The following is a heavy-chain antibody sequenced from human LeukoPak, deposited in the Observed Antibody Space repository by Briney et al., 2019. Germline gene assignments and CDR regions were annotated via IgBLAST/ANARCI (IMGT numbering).Heavy chain of an antibody. J-gene: IGHJ4*02. Sequence: GKSLRLSCAASGFIFSSFGMHWVRQAPGKGLEWVAVIWYAGNNKYYADSMKGRFTISRDNSKDTLYLHMNSLRAEDTAVYYCARNGQQWPVYSCDDWGQGTLVTVSS. V-gene: IGHV3-33*01. CDR2: IWYAGNNK. CDR3: ARNGQQWPVYSCDD. CDR1: GFIFSSFG. D-gene: IGHD6-19*01.